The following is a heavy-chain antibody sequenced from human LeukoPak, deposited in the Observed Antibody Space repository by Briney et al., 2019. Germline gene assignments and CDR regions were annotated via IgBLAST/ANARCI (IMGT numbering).Heavy chain of an antibody. CDR2: INHSGST. Sequence: SSETLSLTCAVYGGSFSGYYWSWIRQPPGKGQEWIGEINHSGSTNYNPSLKSRVTISVDTSKNQFSLRLSSVTAADTAVYYCARVPINYDFWSGFENWFDPWGQGTLVTVSS. CDR1: GGSFSGYY. V-gene: IGHV4-34*01. D-gene: IGHD3-3*01. J-gene: IGHJ5*02. CDR3: ARVPINYDFWSGFENWFDP.